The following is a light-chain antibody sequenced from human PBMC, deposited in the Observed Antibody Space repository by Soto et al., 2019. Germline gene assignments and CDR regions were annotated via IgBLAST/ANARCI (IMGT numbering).Light chain of an antibody. J-gene: IGKJ5*01. CDR2: GAS. CDR3: QHHSNWPPIT. Sequence: EIVMTQSPASPSVSPGESATLSCRASHSVSTNLAWYQQKPGQAPRLLIYGASTRVTGIPARFSGSGSGTEFSLTISSLQSGDFAVYYCQHHSNWPPITFGQGTRLEIK. CDR1: HSVSTN. V-gene: IGKV3-15*01.